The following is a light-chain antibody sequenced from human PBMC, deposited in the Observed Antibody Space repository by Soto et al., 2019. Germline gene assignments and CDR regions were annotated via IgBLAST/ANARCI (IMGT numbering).Light chain of an antibody. CDR3: QQGKNWPPRT. CDR2: DVS. Sequence: EFVLTQSPATLSLSPGESATLSCRASESVSRYLACYQQRPGQAPRLLMYDVSNRATGIPARFSGSGSGTDFTLTISSLEPEDFAVYYCQQGKNWPPRTFGQGTKVDI. CDR1: ESVSRY. J-gene: IGKJ1*01. V-gene: IGKV3-11*01.